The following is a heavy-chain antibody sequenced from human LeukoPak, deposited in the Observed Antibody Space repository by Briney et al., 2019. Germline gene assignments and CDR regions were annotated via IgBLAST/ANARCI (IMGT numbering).Heavy chain of an antibody. J-gene: IGHJ3*02. CDR2: MSPNSGNT. Sequence: ASVKVSCKASGYTFTSYDINWVRQATGQGLEWMGWMSPNSGNTGYAQKFQGRVTITRNTSISTAYMELSSLRSEDTAVYYCRAYYVSGTYAFDIWGQGTMVTVSS. CDR1: GYTFTSYD. V-gene: IGHV1-8*03. D-gene: IGHD3-10*01. CDR3: RAYYVSGTYAFDI.